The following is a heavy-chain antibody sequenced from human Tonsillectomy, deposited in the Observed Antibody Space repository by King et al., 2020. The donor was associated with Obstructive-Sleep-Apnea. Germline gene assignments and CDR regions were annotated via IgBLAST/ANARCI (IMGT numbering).Heavy chain of an antibody. CDR1: GGSISSYF. V-gene: IGHV4-59*08. J-gene: IGHJ4*02. CDR3: ARGVAATGYFDY. Sequence: VQLQESGPRLVKPSETLSLTCSVSGGSISSYFWSWIRQPPGKGLEWIGYVFYTGSTNYNPSLKSRVTISVDTSKNQFSLKLDSLSAADTAVYYCARGVAATGYFDYWGLGALVTVSS. CDR2: VFYTGST. D-gene: IGHD6-13*01.